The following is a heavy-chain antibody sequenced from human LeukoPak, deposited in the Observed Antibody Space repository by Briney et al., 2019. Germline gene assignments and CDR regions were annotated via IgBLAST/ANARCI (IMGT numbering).Heavy chain of an antibody. V-gene: IGHV3-20*04. CDR3: ARDLISGYDFWSGYSDY. Sequence: PGGSLRLSCAASGFTFDDYAMHWVRQAPGKGLEWVSGINWNGGSTGYADSVKGRFTISRDNAKNSLYLQMNSLRAEDTALYYCARDLISGYDFWSGYSDYWGQGTLVTVSS. CDR1: GFTFDDYA. CDR2: INWNGGST. D-gene: IGHD3-3*01. J-gene: IGHJ4*02.